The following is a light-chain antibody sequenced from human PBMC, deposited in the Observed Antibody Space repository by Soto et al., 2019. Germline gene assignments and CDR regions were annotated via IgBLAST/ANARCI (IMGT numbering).Light chain of an antibody. Sequence: QSVLTQPPSVSGSPGQSVTISCTGTSTDFVSYNRVSWYQQYPGKAPKLVIYDGTKRPSGVPDRFSGSNSGNTASLTISGLQAEDEADYYCCSYVTTPEIFGTGTKVTVL. CDR3: CSYVTTPEI. J-gene: IGLJ1*01. V-gene: IGLV2-11*01. CDR1: STDFVSYNR. CDR2: DGT.